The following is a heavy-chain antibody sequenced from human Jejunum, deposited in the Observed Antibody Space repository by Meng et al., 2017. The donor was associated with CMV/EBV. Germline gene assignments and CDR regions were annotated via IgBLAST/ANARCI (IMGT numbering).Heavy chain of an antibody. J-gene: IGHJ4*02. CDR3: VRGYSGTYRADY. CDR2: INTDGTSA. CDR1: GFAFSTYW. V-gene: IGHV3-74*03. Sequence: CATSGFAFSTYWMHWVRQVPGKGLVWVSRINTDGTSATYADSVQGRFTISRDNAKSTLYLQMTSLRAEDTAVYYCVRGYSGTYRADYWGQGTLVTVSS. D-gene: IGHD1-26*01.